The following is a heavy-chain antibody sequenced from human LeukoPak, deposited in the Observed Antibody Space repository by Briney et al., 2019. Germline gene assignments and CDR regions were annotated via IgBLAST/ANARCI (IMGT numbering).Heavy chain of an antibody. D-gene: IGHD3-22*01. Sequence: GASVKVSCKASGFTFTSSAVQWVRQARGQRLEWIGWIVVGSGNTNYAQKFQERVTITRYMSTSLVYMELSSLRSEDTAVYYCAAEAAYYYDSRDAFDVWGQGTMVTVSS. V-gene: IGHV1-58*01. CDR2: IVVGSGNT. J-gene: IGHJ3*01. CDR1: GFTFTSSA. CDR3: AAEAAYYYDSRDAFDV.